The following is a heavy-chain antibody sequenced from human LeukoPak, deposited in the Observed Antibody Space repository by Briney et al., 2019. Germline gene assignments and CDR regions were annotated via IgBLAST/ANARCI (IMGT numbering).Heavy chain of an antibody. J-gene: IGHJ5*02. Sequence: PGGSLRLSCAASGFTFSSYSMNWVRQAPGKGLEWVSSISSSSSYIYYADSVKGRFTISRDNAKNSLYLQMNSLRAEDTAVYYCARNSGGRWDNWSDPWGQGTLVTVSS. V-gene: IGHV3-21*04. CDR1: GFTFSSYS. CDR3: ARNSGGRWDNWSDP. D-gene: IGHD2-15*01. CDR2: ISSSSSYI.